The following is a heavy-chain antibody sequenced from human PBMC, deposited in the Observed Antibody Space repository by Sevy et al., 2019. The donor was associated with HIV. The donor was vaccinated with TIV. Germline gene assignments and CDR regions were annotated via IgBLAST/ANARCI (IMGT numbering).Heavy chain of an antibody. CDR3: ARARRGYNYAFDI. D-gene: IGHD5-18*01. CDR1: GGTFSSYA. J-gene: IGHJ3*02. Sequence: SVKVSCKASGGTFSSYAISWVRQAPGQGLEWMGGIIPIFGTANYAQKFQGRVTITADKPTSTAYMELSSLRSEDTAVYYCARARRGYNYAFDIWGQGTMVTVSS. V-gene: IGHV1-69*06. CDR2: IIPIFGTA.